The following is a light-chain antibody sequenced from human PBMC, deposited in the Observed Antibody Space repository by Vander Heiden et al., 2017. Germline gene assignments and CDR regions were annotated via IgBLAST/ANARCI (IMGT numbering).Light chain of an antibody. CDR1: SSNIGSNT. Sequence: QSVLTQPPSASGTPGQRVTISCSGSSSNIGSNTVNWYQQHPGTAPKLLIYSNNQRPAGVPDRFSGSKSGTSASLAISGLQAEDEADYYCAAWDDSLVVFGGGTKLTVL. CDR3: AAWDDSLVV. J-gene: IGLJ2*01. CDR2: SNN. V-gene: IGLV1-44*01.